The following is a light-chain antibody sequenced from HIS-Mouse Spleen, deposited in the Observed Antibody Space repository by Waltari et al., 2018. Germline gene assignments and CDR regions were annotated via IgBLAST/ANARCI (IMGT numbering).Light chain of an antibody. J-gene: IGLJ3*02. CDR3: AAWDDSLSGPV. CDR2: RKN. CDR1: SSHIERNY. V-gene: IGLV1-47*01. Sequence: QSVLTQPPSASGPPGPGVTIPCSGSSSHIERNYVYWYQQPPGTAPKLLIFRKNQRPSGVPDRFSGSKSGTSASLAISGLRSEDEADYYCAAWDDSLSGPVFGGGTKLTVL.